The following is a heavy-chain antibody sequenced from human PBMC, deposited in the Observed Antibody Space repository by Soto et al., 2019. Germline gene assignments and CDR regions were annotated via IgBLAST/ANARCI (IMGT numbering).Heavy chain of an antibody. J-gene: IGHJ1*01. CDR2: VTSSGGAT. V-gene: IGHV3-48*03. CDR1: GFTFRNYE. Sequence: SLRLSCAASGFTFRNYEMNWVRQAPGKGLEWVSSVTSSGGATYADSVKGRFTISRNNAKDSLYLQMNSLRTEDTAVYYCSFSEYFQHWGQGTLVTVSS. CDR3: SFSEYFQH.